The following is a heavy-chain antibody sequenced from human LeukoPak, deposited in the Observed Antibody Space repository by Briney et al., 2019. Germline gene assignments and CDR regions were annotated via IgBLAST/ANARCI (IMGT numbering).Heavy chain of an antibody. CDR1: GGTFSSYT. D-gene: IGHD3-22*01. CDR3: ARSYYYDSINWWFDP. Sequence: GASVKVFCKASGGTFSSYTLSCVRQAPGQGLEWMGRIIPILGIANYAQKFQGRVTITADKSTSTAYMELSSLGSEDTAVYYCARSYYYDSINWWFDPWGQGTLVTVSS. J-gene: IGHJ5*02. CDR2: IIPILGIA. V-gene: IGHV1-69*02.